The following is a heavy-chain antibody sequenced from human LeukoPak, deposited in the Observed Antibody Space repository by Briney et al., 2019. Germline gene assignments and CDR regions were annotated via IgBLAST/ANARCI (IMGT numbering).Heavy chain of an antibody. D-gene: IGHD6-19*01. V-gene: IGHV4-4*07. CDR3: ARGPRSSDWYSIDY. Sequence: SETLSLTCTVSGGSISSYYWSWIRQPAGKGLEWIGRIYINGNTNYSPSLKSRVTMSVDTSKNQFSLKLSSVTAADTAVYYCARGPRSSDWYSIDYWGQGTLVTVSS. J-gene: IGHJ4*02. CDR1: GGSISSYY. CDR2: IYINGNT.